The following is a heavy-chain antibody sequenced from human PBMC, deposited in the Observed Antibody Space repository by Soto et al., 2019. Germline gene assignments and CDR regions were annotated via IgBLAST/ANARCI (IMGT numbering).Heavy chain of an antibody. D-gene: IGHD3-10*01. CDR1: GYTFTGYY. V-gene: IGHV1-2*04. Sequence: GASVKVSCKASGYTFTGYYMHWVRQAPGQGLEWMGWINPNSGGTNYAQKFQGWVTMTRDTSISTAYMELSRLRSDDTAVYYCARGITTPKSDAFDIWGQGTMVTVSS. CDR3: ARGITTPKSDAFDI. CDR2: INPNSGGT. J-gene: IGHJ3*02.